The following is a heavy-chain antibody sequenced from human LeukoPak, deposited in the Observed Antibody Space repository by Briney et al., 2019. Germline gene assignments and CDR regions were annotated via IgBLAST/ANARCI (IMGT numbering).Heavy chain of an antibody. CDR1: GGSLSGYY. CDR2: INHSGST. Sequence: SETLSLTCAVYGGSLSGYYWSWIRQPPGRGLEWIGEINHSGSTNYNPSLKSRVTISVDTSKNQFSLKLSSVTAADTAVYYCARGSHSSGWYGLDPWGQGTLVTVSS. V-gene: IGHV4-34*01. D-gene: IGHD6-19*01. J-gene: IGHJ5*02. CDR3: ARGSHSSGWYGLDP.